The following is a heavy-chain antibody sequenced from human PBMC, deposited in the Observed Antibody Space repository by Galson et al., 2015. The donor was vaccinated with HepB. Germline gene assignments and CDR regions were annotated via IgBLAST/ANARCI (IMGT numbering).Heavy chain of an antibody. J-gene: IGHJ6*02. V-gene: IGHV3-53*01. D-gene: IGHD6-19*01. CDR2: IYSGGST. CDR3: LLPTQVHSSGWTRAIYGMDV. Sequence: SLRLSCAASGFTVSSNYMSWVRQAPGKGLEWVSVIYSGGSTYYADSVKGRFTISRDNSKNTLYLQMNSLKTEDTAVYYCLLPTQVHSSGWTRAIYGMDVWGQGTTVTVSS. CDR1: GFTVSSNY.